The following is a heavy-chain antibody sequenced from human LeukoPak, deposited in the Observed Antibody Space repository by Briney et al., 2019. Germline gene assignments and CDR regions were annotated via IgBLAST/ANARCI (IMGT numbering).Heavy chain of an antibody. CDR2: FDHTGRT. V-gene: IGHV4-34*01. CDR3: ARGLLRYLEGYGGGPYYFDS. D-gene: IGHD3-3*01. CDR1: GGSFSGYS. J-gene: IGHJ4*02. Sequence: SETLSLTCAVYGGSFSGYSWSWIRQTPGKRLEWIGEFDHTGRTNYSPSLKSRVTISADTSKNQFSVILNSVTAADTAVYYCARGLLRYLEGYGGGPYYFDSWGQGTLVTVSS.